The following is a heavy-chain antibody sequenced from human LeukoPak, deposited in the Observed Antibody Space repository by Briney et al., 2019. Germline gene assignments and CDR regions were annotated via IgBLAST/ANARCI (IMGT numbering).Heavy chain of an antibody. CDR2: IYYTGGT. V-gene: IGHV4-59*11. CDR3: ARGGTYNDILSFDP. Sequence: SETLSLTCTVSGGSISYHYWTWIRQSPGKGLEWIGQIYYTGGTYYNPSLKRRVTISVDTSRNQFSLNLTSVTAADTAVYYCARGGTYNDILSFDPWGQGTLVTVSS. D-gene: IGHD3-9*01. J-gene: IGHJ5*02. CDR1: GGSISYHY.